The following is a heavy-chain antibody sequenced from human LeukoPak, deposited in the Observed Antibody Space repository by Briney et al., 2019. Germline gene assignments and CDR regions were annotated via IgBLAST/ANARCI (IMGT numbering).Heavy chain of an antibody. CDR1: GFTFSSYA. D-gene: IGHD3-22*01. Sequence: SLRLSCAASGFTFSSYAIHWVRQAPGKGLEWVAVISYDGNNKYFADSVKGRFTISRDNSKNTLYLQMNSLRAEDTALYYCARGYYDTSGYYYYWGQGTLVTVSS. V-gene: IGHV3-30-3*01. J-gene: IGHJ4*02. CDR2: ISYDGNNK. CDR3: ARGYYDTSGYYYY.